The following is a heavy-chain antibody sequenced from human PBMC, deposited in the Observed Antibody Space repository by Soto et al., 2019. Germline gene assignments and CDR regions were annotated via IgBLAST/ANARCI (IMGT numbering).Heavy chain of an antibody. V-gene: IGHV4-31*03. CDR2: IYYSGST. CDR3: ERAELVGATDY. J-gene: IGHJ4*02. D-gene: IGHD1-26*01. Sequence: SETLSLTCTVSGGSISSGGYYWSWIRQHPGKGLEWIGYIYYSGSTYYNPSLKSRVTISVDTSKNQFSLKLSSVTAADTAVYYCERAELVGATDYWGQGNLVTVSS. CDR1: GGSISSGGYY.